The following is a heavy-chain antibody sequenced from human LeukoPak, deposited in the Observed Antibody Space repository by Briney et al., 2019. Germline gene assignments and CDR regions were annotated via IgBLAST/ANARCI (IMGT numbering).Heavy chain of an antibody. CDR1: GYRFTNYW. CDR2: ISPGDSDT. Sequence: PGESLKISCKGSGYRFTNYWIGWVRQMPGKGLEWMGIISPGDSDTRYSPSFQGQVTISADKSISTAYLQWSSLKASDTAMYYCARLAGSSWSDFDYWGQGTLVTVSS. D-gene: IGHD6-13*01. V-gene: IGHV5-51*01. CDR3: ARLAGSSWSDFDY. J-gene: IGHJ4*02.